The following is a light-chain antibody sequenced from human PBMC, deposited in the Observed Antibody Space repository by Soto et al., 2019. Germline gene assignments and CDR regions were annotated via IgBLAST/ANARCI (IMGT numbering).Light chain of an antibody. CDR2: EVS. Sequence: QSVLTQPPSVSGSPGQSVTISCTGTSSDVGSYNRVSWYQQPPGTAPKLMIYEVSNRPSGVPDRFSGSKSGNTASLTISGLQAEDEADYYCSLYTSSSVYVFGTGTKGTVL. CDR1: SSDVGSYNR. J-gene: IGLJ1*01. V-gene: IGLV2-18*01. CDR3: SLYTSSSVYV.